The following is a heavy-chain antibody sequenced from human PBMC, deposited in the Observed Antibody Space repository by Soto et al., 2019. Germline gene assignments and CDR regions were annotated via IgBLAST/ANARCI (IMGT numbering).Heavy chain of an antibody. Sequence: ASVKVSCKASGYTFTSYGISWVRQAPGQGLEWMGWISAYNGNTNYAQKLQGRVTMTTDTSTSTAYMELRSLRSDDTAVYYCAISSGRGLSFEYYFDYWGQGTLVTVSS. CDR2: ISAYNGNT. D-gene: IGHD3-16*01. J-gene: IGHJ4*02. CDR3: AISSGRGLSFEYYFDY. V-gene: IGHV1-18*01. CDR1: GYTFTSYG.